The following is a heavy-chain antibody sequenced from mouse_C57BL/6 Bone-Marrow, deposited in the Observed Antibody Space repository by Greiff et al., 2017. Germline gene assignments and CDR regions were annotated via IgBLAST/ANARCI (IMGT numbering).Heavy chain of an antibody. D-gene: IGHD2-4*01. CDR1: GYTFTSYW. Sequence: QVQLQQPGAELVKPGASVKLSCKASGYTFTSYWMQWVKQRPGQGLEWIGEIDPSDSYTNYNQKFKGKATLTVDKSSSTAYMQLSSLTSEDSAVYYCARSYYDYDHYFDYWGQGTTLTVSS. J-gene: IGHJ2*01. CDR2: IDPSDSYT. CDR3: ARSYYDYDHYFDY. V-gene: IGHV1-50*01.